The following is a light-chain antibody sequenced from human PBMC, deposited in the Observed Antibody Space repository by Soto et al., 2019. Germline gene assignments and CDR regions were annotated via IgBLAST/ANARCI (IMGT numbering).Light chain of an antibody. CDR3: QQAQSFPIT. J-gene: IGKJ5*01. CDR1: LTISSW. Sequence: DIQITQSPASLAAYVVDIVIITCRASLTISSWVAWYQQIPGKAPKLLIYDASILQTGVPSRFSGSGSGTDFTLTINSLQPEDFATYYCQQAQSFPITFGQGTRLEIK. CDR2: DAS. V-gene: IGKV1-12*01.